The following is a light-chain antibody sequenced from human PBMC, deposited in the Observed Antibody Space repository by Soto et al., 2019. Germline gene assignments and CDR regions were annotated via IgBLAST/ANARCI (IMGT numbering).Light chain of an antibody. J-gene: IGKJ5*01. CDR1: QDISDY. Sequence: HMTQSPSSLSASVGYTVTITFHASQDISDYLNWYQQKPGAAPKLLIYAASSLQSGVPSRFSGSGSGTDLTLTISSLQPEDFATYYCQQANSFPITFGQGTRLEIK. CDR2: AAS. V-gene: IGKV1D-12*01. CDR3: QQANSFPIT.